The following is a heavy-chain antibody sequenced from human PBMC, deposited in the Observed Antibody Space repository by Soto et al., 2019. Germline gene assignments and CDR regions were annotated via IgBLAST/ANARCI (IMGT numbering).Heavy chain of an antibody. Sequence: PGESLKISCKGSGYSFTSYCISWVRQMPGKGLEWMGRIDPSDSYTNYSPSFQGHVTISADKSISTAYLQWSSLKASDTAMYYCARHPFYYYGMDVWGQGTTVTVSS. J-gene: IGHJ6*02. CDR1: GYSFTSYC. CDR2: IDPSDSYT. V-gene: IGHV5-10-1*01. CDR3: ARHPFYYYGMDV.